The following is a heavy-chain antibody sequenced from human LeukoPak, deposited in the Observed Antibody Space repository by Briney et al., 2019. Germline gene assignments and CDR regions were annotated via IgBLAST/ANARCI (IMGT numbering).Heavy chain of an antibody. CDR3: ARAHGPGIVGATAGYYYYYGMDA. V-gene: IGHV3-13*01. CDR1: GFTFSSYD. D-gene: IGHD1-26*01. J-gene: IGHJ6*02. CDR2: IGTAGDT. Sequence: GGSLRLSCAASGFTFSSYDMHWVRQATGKGLEWVSAIGTAGDTYYPGSVKGRFTISRENAKNSLYLQMNSLRAGDTAVYYCARAHGPGIVGATAGYYYYYGMDAWGQGTTVTVSS.